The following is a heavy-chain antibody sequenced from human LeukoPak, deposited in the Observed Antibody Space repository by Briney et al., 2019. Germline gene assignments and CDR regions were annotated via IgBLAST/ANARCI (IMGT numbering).Heavy chain of an antibody. V-gene: IGHV3-49*04. J-gene: IGHJ4*02. CDR3: SRAGGHDGDVVDYFDY. D-gene: IGHD2-21*01. CDR1: GFSFGDYA. Sequence: GGSLTLSCSGSGFSFGDYAMSWVRQAPGEGREWVVFIRGKVYGGQNEYVASVKGRFTISRDDSKSIAYLQMNGLKTEDTGVYYCSRAGGHDGDVVDYFDYWGQGTLVTVSS. CDR2: IRGKVYGGQN.